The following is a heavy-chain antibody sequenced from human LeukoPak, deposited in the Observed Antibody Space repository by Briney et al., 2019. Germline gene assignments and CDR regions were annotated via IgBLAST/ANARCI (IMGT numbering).Heavy chain of an antibody. V-gene: IGHV4-39*01. CDR1: GGSIRSSYYY. J-gene: IGHJ4*02. Sequence: PSETLSLTCTVSGGSIRSSYYYWGWIRQPPGKGLEWIGSIYDSGSTYYNPSLKSRVTISVDTSRNQFSLKLTSVTAADTAVYYCARVVGDGYSDYWGQGTLVTVSS. D-gene: IGHD5-24*01. CDR3: ARVVGDGYSDY. CDR2: IYDSGST.